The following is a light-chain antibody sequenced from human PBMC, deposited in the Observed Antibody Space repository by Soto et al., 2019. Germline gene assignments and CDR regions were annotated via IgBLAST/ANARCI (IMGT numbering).Light chain of an antibody. CDR3: QAYDYSLTAAV. CDR1: SSNLGAGYD. V-gene: IGLV1-40*01. CDR2: GNR. J-gene: IGLJ3*02. Sequence: QSVLTQPPSVSGAPGQRVTLSGTGNSSNLGAGYDVHWYQQLPGAAPKLVIFGNRNRPSGGPERFSGSKSGTSASLAITGLQAEDEADYYCQAYDYSLTAAVFGGGTKLTVL.